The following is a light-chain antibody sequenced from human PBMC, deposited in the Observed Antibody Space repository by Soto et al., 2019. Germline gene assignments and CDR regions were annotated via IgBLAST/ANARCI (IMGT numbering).Light chain of an antibody. V-gene: IGKV1-5*01. Sequence: DIQMTQSPSTLSASVGDSVTITCRASERISSWLAWFQQKPGKAPKLLMYDATTLASGVPSRFSGSASGTEFPLTISSLKPDDFATYYCQQYNSYSTFGPGTKVDVK. CDR2: DAT. CDR3: QQYNSYST. CDR1: ERISSW. J-gene: IGKJ3*01.